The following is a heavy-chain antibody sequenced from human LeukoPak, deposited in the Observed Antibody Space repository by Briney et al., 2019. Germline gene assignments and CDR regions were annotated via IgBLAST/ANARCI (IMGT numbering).Heavy chain of an antibody. J-gene: IGHJ3*02. CDR2: IYTSGST. D-gene: IGHD3-22*01. CDR1: GGSISSYY. Sequence: SETLSLTCTVSGGSISSYYWSWIRQPAGKGLEWIGRIYTSGSTTYNPSLKSRVTMSVDTSKHQLSLKLSSVTAADTAVYYCARGHHYDSSGYYPHDAFDIWGQGTMVTVSS. V-gene: IGHV4-4*07. CDR3: ARGHHYDSSGYYPHDAFDI.